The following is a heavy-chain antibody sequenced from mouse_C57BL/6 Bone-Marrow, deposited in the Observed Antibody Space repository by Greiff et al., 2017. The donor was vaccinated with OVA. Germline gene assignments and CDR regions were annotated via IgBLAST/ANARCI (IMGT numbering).Heavy chain of an antibody. D-gene: IGHD1-1*01. Sequence: QVQLQQPGAELVKPGASVKLSCKASGYTFTSYWMHWVKQRPGRGLEWIGRIDPNSGGTKYNEKFKSKATLTVDKPSSTAYMQLSSLTSEDSAVYYCARSGITTPGFHWYFDVWGTGTTVTVSS. CDR1: GYTFTSYW. V-gene: IGHV1-62-3*01. J-gene: IGHJ1*03. CDR2: IDPNSGGT. CDR3: ARSGITTPGFHWYFDV.